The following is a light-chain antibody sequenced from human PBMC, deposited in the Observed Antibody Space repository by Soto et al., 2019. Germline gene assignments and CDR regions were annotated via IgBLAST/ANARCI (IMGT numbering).Light chain of an antibody. J-gene: IGKJ1*01. Sequence: IMMTQSPVTLSVSPGERATLSFRSSQSVTKNNLNWYQQKPGQAPRLLIYDASNRATGIPARFSGSGSGTDFTLTISSLEHEDFAVYYCQQRSNWTVTFGQGTKVDIK. CDR1: QSVTKNN. V-gene: IGKV3-11*01. CDR3: QQRSNWTVT. CDR2: DAS.